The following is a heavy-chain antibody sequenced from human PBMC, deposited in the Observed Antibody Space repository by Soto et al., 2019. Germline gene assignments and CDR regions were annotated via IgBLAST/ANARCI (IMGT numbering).Heavy chain of an antibody. CDR1: GGSISSYY. V-gene: IGHV4-4*07. CDR2: IYTSGST. J-gene: IGHJ3*01. Sequence: SETLTLTCTVSGGSISSYYWSWIRQPAGKGLEWIGRIYTSGSTNYNPSLKSRVTMSVDTTKNQFSLKLSSVTAADTAVYYCARDTGYSDTFDLWGQGTMVTVPS. CDR3: ARDTGYSDTFDL. D-gene: IGHD3-9*01.